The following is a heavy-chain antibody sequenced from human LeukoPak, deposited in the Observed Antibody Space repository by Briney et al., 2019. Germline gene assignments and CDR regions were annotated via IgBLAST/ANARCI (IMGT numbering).Heavy chain of an antibody. CDR1: GGSFSGYY. Sequence: SETLSLTCAVYGGSFSGYYWSWIRQPPGKGLEWIGEINHSGSTNYNPSLKSRVTISVDTSKNQFSLKLSSVTAADTAVYYCARDLSGSGSYYISYYYYYGMDVWGQGTTVTVSS. J-gene: IGHJ6*02. D-gene: IGHD3-10*01. V-gene: IGHV4-34*01. CDR3: ARDLSGSGSYYISYYYYYGMDV. CDR2: INHSGST.